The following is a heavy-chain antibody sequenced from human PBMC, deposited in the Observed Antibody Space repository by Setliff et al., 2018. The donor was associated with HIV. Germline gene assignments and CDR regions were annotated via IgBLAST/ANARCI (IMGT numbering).Heavy chain of an antibody. V-gene: IGHV1-69*05. Sequence: ASVKVSCKASGGTFSSYAISWVRQAPGQGLEWMGGIIPIFGTANYAQKFQGRVTITTDESPGTAYMELSSLRSEDTAVYYCARGGADYDYVWGSYPQYYYYMDVWGKGTTVTVSS. CDR1: GGTFSSYA. CDR2: IIPIFGTA. D-gene: IGHD3-16*02. J-gene: IGHJ6*03. CDR3: ARGGADYDYVWGSYPQYYYYMDV.